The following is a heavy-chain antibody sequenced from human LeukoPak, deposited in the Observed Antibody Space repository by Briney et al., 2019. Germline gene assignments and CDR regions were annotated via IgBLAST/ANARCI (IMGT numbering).Heavy chain of an antibody. J-gene: IGHJ4*02. CDR2: ISGRGSDP. D-gene: IGHD4-17*01. Sequence: GGCLRLSCAASGFTFSSCAINWVRQAPGKGLEWVSSISGRGSDPYYADSVKGRFTISRDNAKSTLYLQMNSLRAEDTAVYYCAKDRFGDYSFDYWGQGILVTVSS. V-gene: IGHV3-23*01. CDR1: GFTFSSCA. CDR3: AKDRFGDYSFDY.